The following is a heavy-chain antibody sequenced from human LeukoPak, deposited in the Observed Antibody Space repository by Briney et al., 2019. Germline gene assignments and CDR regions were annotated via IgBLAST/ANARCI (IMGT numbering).Heavy chain of an antibody. CDR3: AKYMPPAMQPFFDY. CDR1: GFTFSSYP. D-gene: IGHD2-2*01. Sequence: GGSLRLSCAASGFTFSSYPMSGVRQAPGKGWEWVSSISGGGSNTYYADSVKGRFTISRDDSKNTLYLQMNSLRAEDTAVYYCAKYMPPAMQPFFDYWGQGTLVTVSS. CDR2: ISGGGSNT. V-gene: IGHV3-23*01. J-gene: IGHJ4*02.